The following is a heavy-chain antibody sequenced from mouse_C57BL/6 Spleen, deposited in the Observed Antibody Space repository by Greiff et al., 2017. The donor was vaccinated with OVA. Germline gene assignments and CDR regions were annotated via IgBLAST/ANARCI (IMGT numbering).Heavy chain of an antibody. D-gene: IGHD3-2*02. Sequence: QVQLQQSGAELARPGASVKMSCKASGYTFTSYTMHWVKQRPGQGLEWIGYINPSSGYTKYYQKFKDKATLTADKSSSTAYMQLSSLTSEDSAVYYCARGGSSGLWYFDVWGTGTTVTVSS. V-gene: IGHV1-4*01. CDR2: INPSSGYT. CDR1: GYTFTSYT. CDR3: ARGGSSGLWYFDV. J-gene: IGHJ1*03.